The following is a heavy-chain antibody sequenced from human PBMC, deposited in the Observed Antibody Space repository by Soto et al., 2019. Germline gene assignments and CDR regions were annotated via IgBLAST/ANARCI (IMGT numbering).Heavy chain of an antibody. J-gene: IGHJ6*02. CDR1: GFTFSSYS. CDR3: AKDEDSGWHYYYGMDV. V-gene: IGHV3-21*04. Sequence: GGSLRLSCAASGFTFSSYSMNWVRQAPGKGLEWVSSISSSSSYIYYADSVKGRFTISRDNSKNTLYLQMNSLRAEDTAVYYCAKDEDSGWHYYYGMDVWGQGTTVTVSS. CDR2: ISSSSSYI. D-gene: IGHD6-19*01.